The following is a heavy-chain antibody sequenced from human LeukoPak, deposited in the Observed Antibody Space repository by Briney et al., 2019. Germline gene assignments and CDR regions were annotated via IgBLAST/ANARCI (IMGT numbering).Heavy chain of an antibody. V-gene: IGHV2-5*01. CDR2: IYWNDDK. CDR3: ARRRAQLWLQGGGYFDY. Sequence: SGPTLVNPTQTLTLTCTFSGFSLSTSEVGVGWIRQPPGKALEWLALIYWNDDKRYSPSLKSRLIITKDTSKNQVVLTMTNMDPVDTATYYCARRRAQLWLQGGGYFDYWGQGTLVTVSS. CDR1: GFSLSTSEVG. D-gene: IGHD5-18*01. J-gene: IGHJ4*02.